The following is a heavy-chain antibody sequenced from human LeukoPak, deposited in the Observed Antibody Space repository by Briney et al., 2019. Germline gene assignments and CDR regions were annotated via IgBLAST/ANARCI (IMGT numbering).Heavy chain of an antibody. CDR3: ARRNWNSIYSFDY. J-gene: IGHJ4*02. D-gene: IGHD1-1*01. V-gene: IGHV3-7*05. CDR1: GLTFSNYW. CDR2: IKQDGSEK. Sequence: QPGGSLRLSCAASGLTFSNYWMSWVRQAPGKGLEWVANIKQDGSEKYYVDSVKGRFTISRDNAKNSLYLQMNSLRAEDTAVYYCARRNWNSIYSFDYWGQGTLVTVSS.